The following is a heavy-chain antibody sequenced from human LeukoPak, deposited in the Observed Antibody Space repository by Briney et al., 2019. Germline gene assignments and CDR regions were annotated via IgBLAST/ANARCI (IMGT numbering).Heavy chain of an antibody. J-gene: IGHJ3*02. Sequence: GRPLRLSCAASGFTFSSYGMHWVRQAPGKGLEWVAVIWYDGSNKYYADSVKGRFTISRDNSKNTLYLQMNSLRAEDTAVYYCAKAQYYYGSGRYAFDIWAKGQWSPSLQ. V-gene: IGHV3-33*06. CDR3: AKAQYYYGSGRYAFDI. CDR1: GFTFSSYG. CDR2: IWYDGSNK. D-gene: IGHD3-10*01.